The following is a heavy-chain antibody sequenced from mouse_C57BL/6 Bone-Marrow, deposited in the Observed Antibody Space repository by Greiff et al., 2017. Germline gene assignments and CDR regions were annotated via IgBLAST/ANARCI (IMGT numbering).Heavy chain of an antibody. V-gene: IGHV1-64*01. CDR2: IHPNSGST. D-gene: IGHD2-4*01. CDR3: ALIYYDYDGPFAY. CDR1: GYTFTSYW. Sequence: VQLQQPGAELVKPGASVTLSCKASGYTFTSYWMHWVKQRPGQGLEWIGMIHPNSGSTNYNEKFKSKATLTVDKSSSTAYMQLSSLTSEDSAVYYCALIYYDYDGPFAYWGQGTLVTVSA. J-gene: IGHJ3*01.